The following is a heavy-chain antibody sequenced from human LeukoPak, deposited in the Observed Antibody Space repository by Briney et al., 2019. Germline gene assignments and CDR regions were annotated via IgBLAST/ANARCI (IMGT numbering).Heavy chain of an antibody. D-gene: IGHD3-22*01. CDR2: MYYSGST. CDR3: ARPYYYDSRIDP. CDR1: GGSISSGDYY. J-gene: IGHJ5*02. Sequence: SETLSLTCTVSGGSISSGDYYWSWIRQPPGKGLERIAYMYYSGSTYYNPSLKSRVTMSADTSKNQLSLKLSSVTAADTAVYYCARPYYYDSRIDPWGQGILVTVSS. V-gene: IGHV4-30-4*01.